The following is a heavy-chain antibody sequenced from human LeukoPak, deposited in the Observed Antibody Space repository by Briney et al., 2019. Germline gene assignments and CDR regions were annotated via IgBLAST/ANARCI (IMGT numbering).Heavy chain of an antibody. J-gene: IGHJ5*02. CDR3: AKAVYYYVLNWFDP. CDR1: GFTFSSYG. V-gene: IGHV3-30*18. CDR2: ISVDGSNE. Sequence: GGSLRLSCAASGFTFSSYGTHWVRQAPGKGLEWVAVISVDGSNEYYADSVKGRFTISRDNSKNTLYLQMNSLRAEDTAVYYCAKAVYYYVLNWFDPWGQGTLVTVSS. D-gene: IGHD3-10*02.